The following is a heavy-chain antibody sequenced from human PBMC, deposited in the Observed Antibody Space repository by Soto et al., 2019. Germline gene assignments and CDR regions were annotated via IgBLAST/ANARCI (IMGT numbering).Heavy chain of an antibody. D-gene: IGHD4-17*01. CDR3: ARDPYTSTTVTMMDY. CDR2: MSDSSGNI. J-gene: IGHJ4*02. CDR1: GFTFTSHS. V-gene: IGHV3-48*02. Sequence: PGGSLRLSCAASGFTFTSHSMNWVRQAAGKGLEWISYMSDSSGNIYYADSVKGRFTISRDNVQNSLYLQMNSLRDEDTAVYYCARDPYTSTTVTMMDYWGQGTQVTVSS.